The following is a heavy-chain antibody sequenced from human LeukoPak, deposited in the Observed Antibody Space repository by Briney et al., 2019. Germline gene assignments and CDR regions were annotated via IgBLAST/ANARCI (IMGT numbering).Heavy chain of an antibody. J-gene: IGHJ4*02. Sequence: SETLSLTCAVSSGSISSGGYSWSWIRQPPGKGLEWIGYIYHSGSTYYNPSLKSRVTISVDRSKNQFSLKLSSVTAADTAVYYCARGGYLRIFDYWGQGTLVTVSS. CDR2: IYHSGST. D-gene: IGHD5-12*01. CDR3: ARGGYLRIFDY. CDR1: SGSISSGGYS. V-gene: IGHV4-30-2*01.